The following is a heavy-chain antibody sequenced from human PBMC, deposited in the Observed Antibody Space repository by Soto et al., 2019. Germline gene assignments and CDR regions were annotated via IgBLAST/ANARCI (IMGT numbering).Heavy chain of an antibody. J-gene: IGHJ3*02. CDR3: ARAQGSGVDAFDI. V-gene: IGHV3-33*08. CDR2: IWYDGSNK. Sequence: PGGSLRLSCAASGFTFSSYGMHWVRQAPGKGLEWVAVIWYDGSNKYYADSVKGRFTISRGNSKNTLYLQMNSLRAEDTAVYYCARAQGSGVDAFDIWGQGTMVTVSS. D-gene: IGHD3-10*01. CDR1: GFTFSSYG.